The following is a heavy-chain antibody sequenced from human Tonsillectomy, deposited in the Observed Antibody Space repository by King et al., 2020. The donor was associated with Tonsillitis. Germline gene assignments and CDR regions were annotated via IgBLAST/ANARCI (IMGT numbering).Heavy chain of an antibody. J-gene: IGHJ4*02. V-gene: IGHV3-30*18. D-gene: IGHD3-9*01. Sequence: VQLVESGGRVVQPGRSLRLSCAASGFTFSTYGMHWVRQAPGKGLEWVAVISYDGSNKYYADSVKGRFTISRENSKNTLYLQMNSLRGEDTGVYYCAKDQDYDILTGYVGALDYWGQGTLVTVSS. CDR1: GFTFSTYG. CDR3: AKDQDYDILTGYVGALDY. CDR2: ISYDGSNK.